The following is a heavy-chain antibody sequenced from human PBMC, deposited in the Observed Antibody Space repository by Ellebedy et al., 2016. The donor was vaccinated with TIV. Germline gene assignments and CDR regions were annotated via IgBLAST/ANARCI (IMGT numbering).Heavy chain of an antibody. CDR1: GFTFSSYA. Sequence: GESLKISXAASGFTFSSYAMSWVRQAPGKGLEWVSAISGSGGSTYYADSVKGRFTISRDNSKNTLYLQMNSLRAEDTAVYYCAKEKFTARDYGEIMDVWGQGTTVTVSS. CDR2: ISGSGGST. V-gene: IGHV3-23*01. D-gene: IGHD4-17*01. CDR3: AKEKFTARDYGEIMDV. J-gene: IGHJ6*02.